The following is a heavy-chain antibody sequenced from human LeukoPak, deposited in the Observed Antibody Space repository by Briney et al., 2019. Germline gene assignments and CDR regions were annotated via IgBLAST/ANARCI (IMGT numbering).Heavy chain of an antibody. CDR1: GKTLSNLS. Sequence: ASVKVSCKVSGKTLSNLSIHWLRQPPGKGLEWLGGSDPEDGERIYAQMFQGRVTMTEDTSIDTAYMELSSLRSEDTAVYYCVTGFTTMAVDYFDYWGQGTLVTVSP. D-gene: IGHD5-18*01. CDR2: SDPEDGER. J-gene: IGHJ4*02. V-gene: IGHV1-24*01. CDR3: VTGFTTMAVDYFDY.